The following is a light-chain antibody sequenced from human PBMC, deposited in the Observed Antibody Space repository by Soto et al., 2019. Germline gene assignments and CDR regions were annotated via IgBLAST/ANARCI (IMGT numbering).Light chain of an antibody. CDR2: GAS. V-gene: IGKV3-15*01. J-gene: IGKJ4*01. Sequence: EIVMTQSPATLSVSPGERATLSCRASQSVGTNLAWYQQKPGQAPGLLISGASTRATGTPARFSGSGSGTEFTLTISSRQSEDFAIYYCQQYENWPQLTFGGGTKLEIK. CDR3: QQYENWPQLT. CDR1: QSVGTN.